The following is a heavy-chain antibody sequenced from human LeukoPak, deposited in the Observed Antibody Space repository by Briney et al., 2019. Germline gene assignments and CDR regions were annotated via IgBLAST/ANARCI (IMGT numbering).Heavy chain of an antibody. Sequence: SETLSLTCTVSGSSISSHYWSWIRQPPGKGLEWIGYIYYSGSTNYNPSLKSRVTISVDTSKNQFSLKLSSVTAADTAVYYCAREDGGYWGQGTLVTVSS. CDR3: AREDGGY. CDR2: IYYSGST. V-gene: IGHV4-59*11. CDR1: GSSISSHY. D-gene: IGHD3-16*01. J-gene: IGHJ4*02.